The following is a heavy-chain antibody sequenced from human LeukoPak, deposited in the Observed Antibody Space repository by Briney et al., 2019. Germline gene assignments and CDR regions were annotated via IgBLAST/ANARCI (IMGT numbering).Heavy chain of an antibody. CDR2: INHNGNVN. J-gene: IGHJ6*02. D-gene: IGHD3-16*01. CDR1: GFTFSSYS. Sequence: GGSLRLSCAASGFTFSSYSMNWARQAPGKGLEWVASINHNGNVNYYVDSVKGRFTISRDNAKDSLYLQMSNLRAEDTAVYFCARGGGLDVWGQGATVTVSS. CDR3: ARGGGLDV. V-gene: IGHV3-7*03.